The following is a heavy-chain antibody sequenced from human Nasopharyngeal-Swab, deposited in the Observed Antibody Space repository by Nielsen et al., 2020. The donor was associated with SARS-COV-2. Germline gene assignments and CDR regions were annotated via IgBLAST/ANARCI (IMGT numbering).Heavy chain of an antibody. CDR2: MNPNSGGT. Sequence: ASVKVSCKASGYTFTSYDINWVRQATGQGLEWMGWMNPNSGGTNYAQKFQGRVTMTRDTSISTAYMELSRLRSDDTAVYYCASYDYGDYVFYYYGMDVWGQGTTVTVSS. CDR1: GYTFTSYD. D-gene: IGHD4-17*01. J-gene: IGHJ6*02. V-gene: IGHV1-2*02. CDR3: ASYDYGDYVFYYYGMDV.